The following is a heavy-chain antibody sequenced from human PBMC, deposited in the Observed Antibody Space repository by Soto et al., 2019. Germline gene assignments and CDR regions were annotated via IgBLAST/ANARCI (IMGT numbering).Heavy chain of an antibody. CDR1: GGSISRSGYY. J-gene: IGHJ4*02. Sequence: SETLSLTCTVSGGSISRSGYYWCWIRQPPGKGLEWIGSIHYSGSTYYNPSLASRVTISVDTSKNQFSLKLSSVTAADTAVYYCASATVYTAMGPTYFDYWGQGNLVTVSS. CDR2: IHYSGST. CDR3: ASATVYTAMGPTYFDY. D-gene: IGHD5-18*01. V-gene: IGHV4-39*01.